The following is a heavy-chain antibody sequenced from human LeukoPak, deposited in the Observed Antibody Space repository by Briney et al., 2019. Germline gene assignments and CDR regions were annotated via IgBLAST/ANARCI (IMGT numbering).Heavy chain of an antibody. V-gene: IGHV3-21*01. CDR3: AASKDYDYVWGSYRYSPNFDY. D-gene: IGHD3-16*02. J-gene: IGHJ4*02. Sequence: GGSLRLSCAASGFTFSSYSMNWVRQAPGKGLEWGSSISSSSSYIYYADSVKGRFTISRDNAKNSLYLQMNSLRAEDTAVYYCAASKDYDYVWGSYRYSPNFDYWGQGTLVTVSS. CDR1: GFTFSSYS. CDR2: ISSSSSYI.